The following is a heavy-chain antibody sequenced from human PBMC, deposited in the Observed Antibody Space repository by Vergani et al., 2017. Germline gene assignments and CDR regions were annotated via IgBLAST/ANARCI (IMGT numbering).Heavy chain of an antibody. CDR3: VRDPWESGGPYSGC. CDR1: GFSIDNGYY. D-gene: IGHD2-15*01. Sequence: QVQLQESGPGLVKPSETLSLTCAVSGFSIDNGYYWDWIRQPPGKGLEWIGRIYRAGRTHFNPSLKSRVSMSVDTSKNQFSLRVNSVTAADTAVYYCVRDPWESGGPYSGCWGRGTLVSVSS. V-gene: IGHV4-38-2*02. CDR2: IYRAGRT. J-gene: IGHJ4*02.